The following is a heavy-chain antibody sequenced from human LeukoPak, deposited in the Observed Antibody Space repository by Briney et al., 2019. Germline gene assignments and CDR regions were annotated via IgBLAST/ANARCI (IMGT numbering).Heavy chain of an antibody. J-gene: IGHJ3*02. CDR2: IWYDGSKT. Sequence: PGGSLRLSCAASGFTFSSYGMHWVRQAPGEGLEWVAVIWYDGSKTYYADSVKGRFTISRDNSKNTLYLQMNSLRAEDTAVYYCARNQDYGVYNSVGAFDIWGQGTMVTVSS. CDR3: ARNQDYGVYNSVGAFDI. V-gene: IGHV3-33*01. CDR1: GFTFSSYG. D-gene: IGHD4-17*01.